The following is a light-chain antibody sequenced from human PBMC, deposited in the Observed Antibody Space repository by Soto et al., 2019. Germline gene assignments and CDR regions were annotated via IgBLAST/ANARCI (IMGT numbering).Light chain of an antibody. V-gene: IGKV3-15*01. CDR3: QQYNKWPKM. CDR1: QSVSYY. CDR2: DAS. J-gene: IGKJ1*01. Sequence: ELVFTHSPSTLSFSPWERATFYCGASQSVSYYLAWYQQKPGQAPRLLIYDASTRATGIPARFSGSGSGTEFTLTISSLQSEDFAVYYCQQYNKWPKMFGQGTKVDNK.